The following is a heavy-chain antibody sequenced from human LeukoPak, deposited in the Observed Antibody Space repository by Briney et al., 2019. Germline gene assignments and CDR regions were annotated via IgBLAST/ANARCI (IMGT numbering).Heavy chain of an antibody. J-gene: IGHJ4*02. CDR3: ARGSRTGWYYFDY. CDR1: GGTFSSCA. CDR2: IIPIFGTA. V-gene: IGHV1-69*06. Sequence: GSSVKVSCKASGGTFSSCAFSWVRQAPGQGLEWMGGIIPIFGTANYAQKFQVRVTITADTSTSTAYMELSSLRSDDTAVYYCARGSRTGWYYFDYWGQGTLVTVSS. D-gene: IGHD6-19*01.